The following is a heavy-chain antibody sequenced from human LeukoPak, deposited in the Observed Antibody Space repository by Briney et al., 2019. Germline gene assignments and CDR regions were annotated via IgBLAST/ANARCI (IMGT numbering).Heavy chain of an antibody. V-gene: IGHV2-5*01. CDR2: IYWNDNK. CDR3: AHRRDWGPGSHAGPFDY. CDR1: GFSLSTSGVG. J-gene: IGHJ4*02. D-gene: IGHD1-26*01. Sequence: SGPTLVKPTETLTLTCTFSGFSLSTSGVGVGWIRQPPGKALEWLAVIYWNDNKGSSPSLKSRLTITKDTSRNQVVLTMTNLDPVDTVTYYCAHRRDWGPGSHAGPFDYWGQGTLVTVSS.